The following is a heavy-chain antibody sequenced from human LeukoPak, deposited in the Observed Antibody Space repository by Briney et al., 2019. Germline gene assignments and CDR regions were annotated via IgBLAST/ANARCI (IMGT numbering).Heavy chain of an antibody. D-gene: IGHD3-3*01. CDR2: ISSSSSYI. Sequence: PSETLSLTCSVSGGSISDYYWNWIRQLPGKGLEWVSSISSSSSYIYYADSVKGRFTISRDNAKNSLYLQMNSLRAEDTAVYYCATSAGIRGYYAAWGQGTLVTVSS. V-gene: IGHV3-21*01. CDR1: GGSISDYY. CDR3: ATSAGIRGYYAA. J-gene: IGHJ4*02.